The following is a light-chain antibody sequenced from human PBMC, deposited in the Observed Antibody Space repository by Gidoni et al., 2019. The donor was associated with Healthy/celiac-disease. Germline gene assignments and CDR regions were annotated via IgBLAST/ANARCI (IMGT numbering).Light chain of an antibody. CDR1: HSVSSN. J-gene: IGKJ5*01. Sequence: EIVMPQSPPTLSLSPGEKATLSCRASHSVSSNLAWYQQKPGQAPRLLIYGASTRATGIPARFSGSGSGTEFTLTISSLQSEDFAVYYCQQYNNWPPGTFGQGTRLEIK. V-gene: IGKV3-15*01. CDR2: GAS. CDR3: QQYNNWPPGT.